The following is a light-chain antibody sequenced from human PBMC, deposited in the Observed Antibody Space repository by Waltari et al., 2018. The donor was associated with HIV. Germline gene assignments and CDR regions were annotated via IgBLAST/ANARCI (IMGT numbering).Light chain of an antibody. CDR2: DNN. Sequence: QSVLTQPPSVSAAPGQTVTISCSGSSSTLANDYVSWYQHVPVAAPKLLIYDNNKRPSGIPARFSVSKSGTSATLDITGLQTGDEADYYCGTWDPRLSVGVFGGGTKLTVL. CDR1: SSTLANDY. V-gene: IGLV1-51*01. CDR3: GTWDPRLSVGV. J-gene: IGLJ2*01.